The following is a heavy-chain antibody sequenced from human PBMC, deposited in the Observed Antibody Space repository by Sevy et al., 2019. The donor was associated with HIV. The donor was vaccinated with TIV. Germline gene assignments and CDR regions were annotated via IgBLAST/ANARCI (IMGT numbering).Heavy chain of an antibody. J-gene: IGHJ6*02. CDR3: ARVADPTPRTDIVVVPNVEATYYYGMDV. D-gene: IGHD2-2*01. CDR1: GGTFSSYA. V-gene: IGHV1-69*13. CDR2: IIPIFGTA. Sequence: ASVKVSCKASGGTFSSYAISWVRQAPGQGLEWMGGIIPIFGTANYAQKFQGRVTITADESTSPAYLELSSLSSEDTAVYYWARVADPTPRTDIVVVPNVEATYYYGMDVWGQGTTVTVSS.